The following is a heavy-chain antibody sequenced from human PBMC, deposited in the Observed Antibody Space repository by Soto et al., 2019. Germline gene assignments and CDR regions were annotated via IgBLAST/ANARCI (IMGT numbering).Heavy chain of an antibody. V-gene: IGHV3-30*18. Sequence: QVQLVESGGGVVQPGRSLRLSCAASGFTFSSYGMHWVRQAPGKGLEWVALISYDGSNHYYADSVKGRFTISRDNSKNTLYLQMNSLRSEDTAVYYCAKPEFAWLSRIRYWYFYLWGRGTLVTVSS. CDR1: GFTFSSYG. J-gene: IGHJ2*01. D-gene: IGHD3-9*01. CDR3: AKPEFAWLSRIRYWYFYL. CDR2: ISYDGSNH.